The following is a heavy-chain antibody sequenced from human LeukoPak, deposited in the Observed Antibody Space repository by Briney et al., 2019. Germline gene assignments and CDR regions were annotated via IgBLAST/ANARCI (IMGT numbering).Heavy chain of an antibody. CDR1: GGSISSYY. D-gene: IGHD3-3*01. CDR3: ARDFGRYDFWSGYPDGGNWFDP. Sequence: SETLSLTCTVSGGSISSYYWSWIRQPPGKGLEWIGYIYYSGSTNYNPSLKSRVTISVDTSKNQFSLKLSSVTAADTAVYYCARDFGRYDFWSGYPDGGNWFDPWAQGTLVTSPQ. CDR2: IYYSGST. J-gene: IGHJ5*02. V-gene: IGHV4-59*01.